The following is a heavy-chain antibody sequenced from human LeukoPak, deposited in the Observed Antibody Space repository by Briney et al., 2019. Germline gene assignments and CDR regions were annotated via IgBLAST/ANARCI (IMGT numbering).Heavy chain of an antibody. CDR2: ISYDGSNK. Sequence: GGSLRLSCAASGFTFSNYAIHWVRQAPGKGLQWVAVISYDGSNKYYADSVKGRFTISRDSSKNTLYLQMDSLRAEDTAVYYCARDLWAAAGTDAFDIWGQGTMVTVSS. CDR1: GFTFSNYA. V-gene: IGHV3-30-3*01. J-gene: IGHJ3*02. D-gene: IGHD6-13*01. CDR3: ARDLWAAAGTDAFDI.